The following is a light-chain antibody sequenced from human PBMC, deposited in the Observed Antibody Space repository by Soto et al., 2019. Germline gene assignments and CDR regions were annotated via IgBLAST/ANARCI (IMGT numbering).Light chain of an antibody. J-gene: IGLJ1*01. V-gene: IGLV2-14*01. Sequence: QSLLTQPASVSGSPGQSITISCTGTSSDVGGYNYVSWYQQQSGKAPKLMIHEVSNRPSGVSNRFSGSKSGNTASLTISGLQAEDEADYYCSSYTSSRAYDFGIGTKVTVL. CDR3: SSYTSSRAYD. CDR2: EVS. CDR1: SSDVGGYNY.